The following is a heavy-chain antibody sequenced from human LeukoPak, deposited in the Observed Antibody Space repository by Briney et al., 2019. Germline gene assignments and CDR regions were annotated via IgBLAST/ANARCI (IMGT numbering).Heavy chain of an antibody. D-gene: IGHD6-13*01. CDR3: ARSYGYSSSFDY. V-gene: IGHV4-34*01. CDR2: INHSGST. J-gene: IGHJ4*02. CDR1: GGSFSGYY. Sequence: PSETLSLTCAVYGGSFSGYYWSWIRQPPGKGLEWIGEINHSGSTNYNPSLKSRVTISVDKSKNQFSLKLSSVTAADTAVYYCARSYGYSSSFDYWGQGTLVTVSS.